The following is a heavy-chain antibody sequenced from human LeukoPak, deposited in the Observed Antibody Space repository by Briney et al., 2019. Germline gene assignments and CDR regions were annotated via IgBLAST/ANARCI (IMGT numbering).Heavy chain of an antibody. V-gene: IGHV4-34*01. D-gene: IGHD5-24*01. CDR2: INHSGST. CDR1: GGSFSGYY. Sequence: PSETLSLTCAVYGGSFSGYYWSWIRQPPGKGLEWIGEINHSGSTNYNPSLKSRVTISVDTSKNQFSLKLSSVTAADTAVYYCARGKGDAASPFDYWGQGTLVTVSS. CDR3: ARGKGDAASPFDY. J-gene: IGHJ4*02.